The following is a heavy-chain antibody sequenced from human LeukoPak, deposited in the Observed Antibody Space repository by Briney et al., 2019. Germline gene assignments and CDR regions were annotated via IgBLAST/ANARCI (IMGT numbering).Heavy chain of an antibody. Sequence: ASVKVSCKASGYTFTGYYMHWVRQAPGQGLEWMGWINPSSGGTNYAQKFQGRVTMTRDTSISTAYLELSRLRSDDTAVYYCARDPLGSSSWYVDYWGQGTLVTVSS. D-gene: IGHD6-13*01. V-gene: IGHV1-2*02. CDR2: INPSSGGT. J-gene: IGHJ4*02. CDR1: GYTFTGYY. CDR3: ARDPLGSSSWYVDY.